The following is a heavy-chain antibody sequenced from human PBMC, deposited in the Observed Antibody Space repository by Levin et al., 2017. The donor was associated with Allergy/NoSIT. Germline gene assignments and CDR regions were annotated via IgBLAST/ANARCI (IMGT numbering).Heavy chain of an antibody. J-gene: IGHJ4*02. D-gene: IGHD3-10*01. CDR1: GFTFSNYA. Sequence: GGSLRLSCAASGFTFSNYAMSWVRQAPGKGLEWVSSISANGGHTYRADSVKGRFTISRDNYKDTLYLQMNSLRAEDTASYYCAKRAYVSGSNLHYFDYWGQGTLVTVSS. CDR3: AKRAYVSGSNLHYFDY. V-gene: IGHV3-23*01. CDR2: ISANGGHT.